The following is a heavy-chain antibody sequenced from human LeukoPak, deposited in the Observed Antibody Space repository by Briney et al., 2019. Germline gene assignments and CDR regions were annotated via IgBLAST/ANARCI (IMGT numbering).Heavy chain of an antibody. CDR1: GGSLSGYY. CDR2: INHSGST. CDR3: ARVRGYDYVWGSYRFDY. Sequence: PSETLSLTCAVYGGSLSGYYWSWIRQPPGKGLEWIGEINHSGSTNYNPSLKSRVTISVDTSKNQFSLKLSSVTAADTAVYYCARVRGYDYVWGSYRFDYWGQGTLVTVSS. V-gene: IGHV4-34*01. D-gene: IGHD3-16*02. J-gene: IGHJ4*02.